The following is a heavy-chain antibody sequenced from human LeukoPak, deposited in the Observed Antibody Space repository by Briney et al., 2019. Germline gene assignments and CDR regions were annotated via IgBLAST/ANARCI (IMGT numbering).Heavy chain of an antibody. J-gene: IGHJ4*02. CDR3: ARAICSGGSCAIDY. CDR1: GFTVSSNY. Sequence: PGGSLRLSCAASGFTVSSNYMSWVRQAPGKGLEWVSVICSGGSTYYADSVKGRFTISRDNSKNTLYLQMSSLRAEDTAVYYCARAICSGGSCAIDYWGQGTLVTVSS. CDR2: ICSGGST. V-gene: IGHV3-53*01. D-gene: IGHD2-15*01.